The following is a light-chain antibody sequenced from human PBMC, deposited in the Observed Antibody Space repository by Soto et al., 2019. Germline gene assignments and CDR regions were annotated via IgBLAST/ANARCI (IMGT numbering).Light chain of an antibody. Sequence: QSVLTQPASVSGSPGQSITISCTGTSSDVGNYNYVSWYQQHPGKAPQLMIFQVSNRASGVSNRFSGSKSGDTASLTISGLQAEDEADYYCSSYTTRSTLDVFGTGTKVTVL. V-gene: IGLV2-14*01. CDR2: QVS. CDR1: SSDVGNYNY. J-gene: IGLJ1*01. CDR3: SSYTTRSTLDV.